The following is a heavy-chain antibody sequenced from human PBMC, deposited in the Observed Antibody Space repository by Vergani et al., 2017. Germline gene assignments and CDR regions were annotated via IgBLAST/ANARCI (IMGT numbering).Heavy chain of an antibody. CDR3: ARSAGSAVYDYYYMDV. CDR2: IYPGDSDT. J-gene: IGHJ6*03. CDR1: GYSFTSYW. D-gene: IGHD6-13*01. Sequence: EVQLVQSGAEVKKPGESLKISCKGSGYSFTSYWIGWVRQMPGKGLGWMGIIYPGDSDTRYRPSFQGQVTISADKSISTAYLQWSSLKASNTAMYFCARSAGSAVYDYYYMDVWGKGTTVTVSS. V-gene: IGHV5-51*03.